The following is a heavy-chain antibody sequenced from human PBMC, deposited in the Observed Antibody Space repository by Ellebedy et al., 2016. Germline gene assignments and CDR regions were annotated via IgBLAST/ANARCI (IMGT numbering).Heavy chain of an antibody. J-gene: IGHJ4*02. D-gene: IGHD1-26*01. V-gene: IGHV3-30*03. CDR3: ARANDGVGALFDY. CDR2: ISYDGSNK. CDR1: GFTFSSYD. Sequence: GESLKISXAASGFTFSSYDMHWVRQAPGKGLEWVAVISYDGSNKYYADSVKGRFTISRDNSNNTLYLQMNSLRAEDTAVYYCARANDGVGALFDYWGQGTLVTVSS.